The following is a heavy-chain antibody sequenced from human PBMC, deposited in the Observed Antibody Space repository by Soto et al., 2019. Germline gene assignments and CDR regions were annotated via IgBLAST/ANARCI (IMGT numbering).Heavy chain of an antibody. CDR3: ARGSCSGGSCYSGWYFDL. J-gene: IGHJ2*01. CDR1: GFTFSSYA. V-gene: IGHV3-30-3*01. D-gene: IGHD2-15*01. CDR2: ISYDGSNK. Sequence: QVQLVESGGGVVQPGRSLRLSCAASGFTFSSYAMHWVRQAPGKGLEWEAVISYDGSNKYYADSVKGRFTISRDNSKNTLYLQMNSLRAEDTAVYYCARGSCSGGSCYSGWYFDLWGRGTLVTVSS.